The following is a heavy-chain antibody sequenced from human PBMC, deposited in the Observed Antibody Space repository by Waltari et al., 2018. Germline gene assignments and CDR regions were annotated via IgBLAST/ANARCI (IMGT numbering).Heavy chain of an antibody. V-gene: IGHV3-21*02. CDR3: ARDKRYDYIQGSYKDS. CDR1: GFSFSDYP. CDR2: IFTRPPYM. Sequence: EVQLVESGGGLVKPGGSLRLSCAASGFSFSDYPMNWVRQTPGKGLEWVSYIFTRPPYMLYADSGRGRFTVSRDDAKNTLFLQMNSLRGEDTAVYYCARDKRYDYIQGSYKDSWGQGTLVTVSS. J-gene: IGHJ4*02. D-gene: IGHD3-16*01.